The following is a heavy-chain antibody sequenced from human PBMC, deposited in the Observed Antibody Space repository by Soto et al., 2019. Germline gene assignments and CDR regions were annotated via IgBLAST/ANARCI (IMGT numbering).Heavy chain of an antibody. CDR2: INGGNGNT. Sequence: LVNGYWKSAGYGYTAEPLRRGLHTPVQRLEWMAWINGGNGNTKYSQKFQDRVTITRDTSASIAYMELSSLRSEDTAVYYCARGKGMEENYYYHGMDVWGQGTTVTVYS. CDR1: GYGYTAEP. CDR3: ARGKGMEENYYYHGMDV. D-gene: IGHD1-1*01. J-gene: IGHJ6*02. V-gene: IGHV1-3*01.